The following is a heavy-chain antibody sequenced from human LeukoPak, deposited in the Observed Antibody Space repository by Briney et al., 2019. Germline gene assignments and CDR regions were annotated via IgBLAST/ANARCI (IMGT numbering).Heavy chain of an antibody. CDR2: INTGNGNT. V-gene: IGHV1-3*04. CDR1: GYTFSTYA. Sequence: ASVKVSCKASGYTFSTYAMHWVRQAPGQRLEWMGWINTGNGNTKYSQKFQGRVTITRDTSASTAYMELSSLRSEDTAVYYCARDIGYDSSGYYFDYWGQGTLVTVSS. J-gene: IGHJ4*02. CDR3: ARDIGYDSSGYYFDY. D-gene: IGHD3-22*01.